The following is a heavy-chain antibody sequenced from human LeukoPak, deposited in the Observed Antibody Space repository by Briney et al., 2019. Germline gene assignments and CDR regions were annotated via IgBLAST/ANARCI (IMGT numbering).Heavy chain of an antibody. D-gene: IGHD5-18*01. CDR2: IIPSFGTA. Sequence: SVKVSCKASGGTFSSYAISWVRQAPGQGLEWMGRIIPSFGTANYAQKFQGRVTITTDESTSTAYMELSSLRSEDTAVYYCARGRGIQLWLDYWGQGTLVTVSS. CDR3: ARGRGIQLWLDY. V-gene: IGHV1-69*05. J-gene: IGHJ4*02. CDR1: GGTFSSYA.